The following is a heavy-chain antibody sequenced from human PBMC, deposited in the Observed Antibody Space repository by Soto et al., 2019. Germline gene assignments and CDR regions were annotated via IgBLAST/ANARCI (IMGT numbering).Heavy chain of an antibody. CDR3: ARGPERNYDILSEGFDY. V-gene: IGHV4-59*01. CDR2: IYCSGST. CDR1: GGSISSYY. Sequence: SETLSLTCTVSGGSISSYYRSWIRQPPGKGLEWIGYIYCSGSTNYNPSLKSRVTISVDTSKNQFSLKLSSVTAADTAVYYCARGPERNYDILSEGFDYWGQGTLVTVSS. D-gene: IGHD3-9*01. J-gene: IGHJ4*02.